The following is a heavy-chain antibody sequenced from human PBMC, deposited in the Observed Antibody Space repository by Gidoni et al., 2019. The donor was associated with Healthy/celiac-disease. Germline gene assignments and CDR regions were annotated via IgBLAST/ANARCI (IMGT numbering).Heavy chain of an antibody. J-gene: IGHJ4*02. CDR2: IYHSGST. CDR1: GYSISSGYY. V-gene: IGHV4-38-2*02. Sequence: QVQLQESGPGLVKPSETLSLTCTVSGYSISSGYYWGWIRQPPGKGLEWIGSIYHSGSTYYNPSLKSRVTISVDTSKNQFSLKLSSVTAADTAVYYCARGGSSEIDYWGQGTLVTVSS. D-gene: IGHD1-26*01. CDR3: ARGGSSEIDY.